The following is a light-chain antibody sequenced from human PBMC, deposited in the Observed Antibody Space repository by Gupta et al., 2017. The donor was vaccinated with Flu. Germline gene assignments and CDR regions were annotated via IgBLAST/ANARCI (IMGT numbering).Light chain of an antibody. CDR3: MQSVHLRT. Sequence: DIVMTQTPLSLSVTPGQPASISCRSSQSLLHSDGMTYFFWYMQKPGHPPQLLIYEVSKRFSGVPDRFSGSGSGTDFTLNISRVEAEDVGIYYGMQSVHLRTFGQGTKVEIK. CDR1: QSLLHSDGMTY. CDR2: EVS. V-gene: IGKV2D-29*01. J-gene: IGKJ1*01.